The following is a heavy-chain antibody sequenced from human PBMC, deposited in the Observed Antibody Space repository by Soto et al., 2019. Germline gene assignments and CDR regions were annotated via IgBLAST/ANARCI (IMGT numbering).Heavy chain of an antibody. CDR3: SSFCGGECNNGMDV. D-gene: IGHD2-21*01. Sequence: SETLSLTCTVSGDSISSSNYFWGWIRQPPGKGLEWIGYIYYSGSTYYNPSLKSRVTISVDTSKNQFPLKLSSVTAADTAVYYCSSFCGGECNNGMDVWGKGTTVTVAS. J-gene: IGHJ6*04. V-gene: IGHV4-39*06. CDR1: GDSISSSNYF. CDR2: IYYSGST.